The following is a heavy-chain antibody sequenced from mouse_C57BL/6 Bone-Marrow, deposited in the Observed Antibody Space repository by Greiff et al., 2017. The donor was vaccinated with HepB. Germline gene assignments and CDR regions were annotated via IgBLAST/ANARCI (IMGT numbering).Heavy chain of an antibody. V-gene: IGHV3-6*01. CDR2: ISYDGSN. D-gene: IGHD2-2*01. Sequence: EVKLMESGPGLVKPSQSLSLTCSVTGYSITSGYYWNWIRQFPGNKLEWMGYISYDGSNNYNPSLKNRISITRDTSKNQLFLKLNSVTTEDTATYYCARDSTMVTTDWYFDVWGTGTTVTVSS. J-gene: IGHJ1*03. CDR1: GYSITSGYY. CDR3: ARDSTMVTTDWYFDV.